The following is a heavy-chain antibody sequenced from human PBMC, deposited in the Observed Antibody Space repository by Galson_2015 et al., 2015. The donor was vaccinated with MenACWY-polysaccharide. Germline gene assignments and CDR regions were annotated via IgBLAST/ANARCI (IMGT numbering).Heavy chain of an antibody. V-gene: IGHV1-69*02. CDR2: IIPGLDKP. CDR3: ASLLGEAPAQTGAFDL. D-gene: IGHD1-26*01. J-gene: IGHJ3*01. CDR1: GGSFSISS. Sequence: SVKVSCKASGGSFSISSFNWVRQAPGQGLEWMGRIIPGLDKPNYAQKFQGRATITADQSTGTVYMELSSLRSEDTAVYYCASLLGEAPAQTGAFDLWGQGRWSPSLQ.